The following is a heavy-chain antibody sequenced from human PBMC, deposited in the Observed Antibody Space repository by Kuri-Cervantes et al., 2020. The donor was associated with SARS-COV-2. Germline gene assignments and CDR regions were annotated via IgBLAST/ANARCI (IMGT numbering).Heavy chain of an antibody. CDR1: GYSFTSYW. CDR2: IFPGDSDT. V-gene: IGHV5-51*01. J-gene: IGHJ4*02. CDR3: ARHLGWELPSDY. Sequence: GGSLRLSCKGSGYSFTSYWIGWVRQMPGKGLGWMGIIFPGDSDTTYSPSFQGQVTISADKSISTAYLQWSSLKASDTAMYYCARHLGWELPSDYWGQGTLVTVSS. D-gene: IGHD1-26*01.